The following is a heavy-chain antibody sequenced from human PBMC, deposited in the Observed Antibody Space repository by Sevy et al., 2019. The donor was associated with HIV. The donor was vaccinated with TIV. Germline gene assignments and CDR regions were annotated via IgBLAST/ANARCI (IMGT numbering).Heavy chain of an antibody. D-gene: IGHD3-16*01. CDR3: AKDRSWGPNYSYYGMDV. CDR2: ISYDGSNK. CDR1: GFTFSSYG. J-gene: IGHJ6*02. Sequence: GGSLRLSCAASGFTFSSYGMHWVRQAPGKGLEWVAVISYDGSNKYYADSVKGRFTISRDNSKNTLYLQMNSLRAEDTAAYYCAKDRSWGPNYSYYGMDVWGQGTTVTVSS. V-gene: IGHV3-30*18.